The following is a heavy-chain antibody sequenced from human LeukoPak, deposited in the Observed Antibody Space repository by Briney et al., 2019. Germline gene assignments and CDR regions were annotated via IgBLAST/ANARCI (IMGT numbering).Heavy chain of an antibody. CDR1: GYTFSGYY. V-gene: IGHV1-2*02. J-gene: IGHJ3*02. Sequence: GSVTVSCTASGYTFSGYYMHWVRQAPGQGLEWVGWINPKSGGTNYAQTFEGRVTITRDKSKSTAYMELNRLRSGDTARYLSSSGRWEPYDAFDIWGQGTLVTVSS. CDR3: SSGRWEPYDAFDI. CDR2: INPKSGGT. D-gene: IGHD1-26*01.